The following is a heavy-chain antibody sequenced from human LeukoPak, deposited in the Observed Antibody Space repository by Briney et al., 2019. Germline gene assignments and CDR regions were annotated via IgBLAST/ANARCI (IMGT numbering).Heavy chain of an antibody. D-gene: IGHD6-13*01. Sequence: ASVPETCKTCGYTFLSYFMHWVRQAPGQGLEWMGWINPSSGGTEYAQKFQGRVTMTGDTSISTAYMELSRLRSDDTAVYYCARDRGSDWYDDYWAKGNGDTVSS. CDR3: ARDRGSDWYDDY. CDR1: GYTFLSYF. V-gene: IGHV1-2*02. J-gene: IGHJ4*02. CDR2: INPSSGGT.